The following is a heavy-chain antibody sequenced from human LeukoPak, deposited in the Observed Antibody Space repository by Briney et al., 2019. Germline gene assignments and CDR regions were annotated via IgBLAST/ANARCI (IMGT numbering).Heavy chain of an antibody. CDR2: IRAYNGDT. CDR1: GYTFTSYY. D-gene: IGHD6-19*01. Sequence: ASVKVSCKASGYTFTSYYMHWVRQAPGQGLEWMGWIRAYNGDTNYAQKFQGRVTMTAERSTNTAYMELRGLTFDDTAVFYCATTTATSGSSLYWGQGTLVNVAS. CDR3: ATTTATSGSSLY. V-gene: IGHV1-18*04. J-gene: IGHJ4*02.